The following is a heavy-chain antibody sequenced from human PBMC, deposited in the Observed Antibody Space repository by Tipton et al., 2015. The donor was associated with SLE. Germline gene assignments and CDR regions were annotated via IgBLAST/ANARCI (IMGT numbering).Heavy chain of an antibody. J-gene: IGHJ4*02. CDR3: ARLRVISYYFDY. Sequence: TLSLTCTVSGGSISSSSYYWGWIRQPPGKGLEWIGSIYYSGSPYYNPSLKSRVTISVDTSKNQFSLKLSSVTAADTAVYYCARLRVISYYFDYWGQGTLVTVSS. V-gene: IGHV4-39*07. CDR2: IYYSGSP. CDR1: GGSISSSSYY. D-gene: IGHD2-21*01.